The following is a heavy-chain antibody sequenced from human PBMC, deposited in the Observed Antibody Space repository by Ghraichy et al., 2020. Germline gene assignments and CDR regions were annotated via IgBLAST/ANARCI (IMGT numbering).Heavy chain of an antibody. D-gene: IGHD6-19*01. V-gene: IGHV3-30*02. J-gene: IGHJ4*02. CDR2: IRSDGSKK. Sequence: GGSLRLSCAASGFTFISYGMHWVRQAPGKGLEWVAFIRSDGSKKEYLDSVKGRFTISRDNSKNTLYLQMNSLRGDDTAVYYCAKVGSRHSGPLDSWGQGTLVTVSS. CDR1: GFTFISYG. CDR3: AKVGSRHSGPLDS.